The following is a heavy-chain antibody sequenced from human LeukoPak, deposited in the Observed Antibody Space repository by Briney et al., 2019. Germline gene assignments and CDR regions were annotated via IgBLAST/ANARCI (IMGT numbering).Heavy chain of an antibody. D-gene: IGHD6-19*01. V-gene: IGHV7-4-1*02. CDR3: ARSHSDWYVNTAGH. CDR1: GYTFTSYA. Sequence: VASVKVSCKASGYTFTSYAINWARQAPGQGLEWMGWINTNTGNPTYAQGFTGRFVFSLDTSVSTAYLQISSLKAEDTAVYYCARSHSDWYVNTAGHWGQGTLVTVSS. J-gene: IGHJ4*02. CDR2: INTNTGNP.